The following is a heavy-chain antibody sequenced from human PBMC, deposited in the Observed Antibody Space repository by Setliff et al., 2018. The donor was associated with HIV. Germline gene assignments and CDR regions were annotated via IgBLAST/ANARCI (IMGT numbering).Heavy chain of an antibody. CDR3: ARSVRHRTVTMIVGRFDP. V-gene: IGHV4-59*12. D-gene: IGHD3-22*01. CDR2: IYYTGST. Sequence: PSETLSLTCTVSGGSINPYYWIWIRQPPGKRLEWIAFIYYTGSTHYKPSLKSRVSMSLDTSKNQFSLKLSSVTGANTAVYYCARSVRHRTVTMIVGRFDPWGQGALVTVS. J-gene: IGHJ5*02. CDR1: GGSINPYY.